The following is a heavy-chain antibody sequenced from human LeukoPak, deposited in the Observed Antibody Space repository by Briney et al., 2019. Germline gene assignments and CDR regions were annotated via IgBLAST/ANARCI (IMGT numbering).Heavy chain of an antibody. CDR1: GYTFTSYD. V-gene: IGHV1-8*01. Sequence: GASVKVSCKASGYTFTSYDINWVRQATGQGLEWMGWMNPNSGNTGYAQKFQGRVTMTRNTSISTAYMELSSLRSEDTAVYYCARLGWYYDYVWGSPDSYYYGMDVWGQGTTVTVSS. J-gene: IGHJ6*02. CDR2: MNPNSGNT. CDR3: ARLGWYYDYVWGSPDSYYYGMDV. D-gene: IGHD3-16*01.